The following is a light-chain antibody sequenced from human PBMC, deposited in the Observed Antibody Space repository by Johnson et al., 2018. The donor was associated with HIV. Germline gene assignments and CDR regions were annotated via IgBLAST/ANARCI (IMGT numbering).Light chain of an antibody. Sequence: QSVLTQPPSVSAAPGQKVTISCSGSSSDMGNYAVSWYQQLPGTAPKLLIYDNNKRPSGIPDRFSGSKSGTSATLGITGLQTGDEADYYCGTWDSSLSAGFYVFGTGTKVTVL. CDR2: DNN. J-gene: IGLJ1*01. CDR3: GTWDSSLSAGFYV. V-gene: IGLV1-51*01. CDR1: SSDMGNYA.